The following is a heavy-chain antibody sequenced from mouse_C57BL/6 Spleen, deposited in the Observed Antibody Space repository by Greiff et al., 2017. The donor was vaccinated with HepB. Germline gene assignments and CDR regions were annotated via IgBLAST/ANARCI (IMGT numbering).Heavy chain of an antibody. J-gene: IGHJ2*01. CDR3: AREGWLLPYFDY. Sequence: EVHLVESGGGLVKPGGSLKLSCAASGFTFSDYGMHWVRQAPEKGLEWVAYISSGSSTINYADTVKGRFTISRDNAKNTLCLQLTSLRSEDTAMYYCAREGWLLPYFDYWGQGTTLTVSS. V-gene: IGHV5-17*01. D-gene: IGHD2-3*01. CDR1: GFTFSDYG. CDR2: ISSGSSTI.